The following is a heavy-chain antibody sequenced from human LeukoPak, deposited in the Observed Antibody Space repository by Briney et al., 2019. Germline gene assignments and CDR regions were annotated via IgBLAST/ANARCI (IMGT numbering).Heavy chain of an antibody. CDR1: GGSISSSNW. D-gene: IGHD3-10*01. V-gene: IGHV4-4*02. CDR3: ARDSEYYYGSGSFNWFDP. CDR2: IYHSGST. J-gene: IGHJ5*02. Sequence: SEILSLTCAVSGGSISSSNWWSWVRQPPGKGLEWIGEIYHSGSTNYNPSLKSRVTISVDKSKNQFSLKLSSVTAADTAVYYCARDSEYYYGSGSFNWFDPWGQGTLVTVSS.